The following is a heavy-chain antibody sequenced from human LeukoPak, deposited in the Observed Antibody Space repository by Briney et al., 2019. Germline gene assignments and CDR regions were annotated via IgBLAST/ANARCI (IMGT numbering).Heavy chain of an antibody. V-gene: IGHV4-39*01. CDR1: GGSISSSSFY. CDR2: IYYSGST. Sequence: PSETLSLTCTVSGGSISSSSFYWGWIRQPPGKGLEWIGSIYYSGSTYYNPSLKSRLSMSEDTSKNQFSPNLNSVTAADTAVYYCAHLAKIAVAGTYFDYWGLGALVTVSS. D-gene: IGHD6-13*01. J-gene: IGHJ4*02. CDR3: AHLAKIAVAGTYFDY.